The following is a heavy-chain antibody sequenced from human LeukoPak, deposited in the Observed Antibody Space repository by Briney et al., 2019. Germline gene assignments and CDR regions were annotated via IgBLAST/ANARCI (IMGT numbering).Heavy chain of an antibody. J-gene: IGHJ6*03. D-gene: IGHD4-11*01. Sequence: SETLSLTCTVSGGSISSGSYYWSWIRQPAGKGLEWIGRIYTSGSTNYNPSLKSRVTISVDTSKNQFSLKLSSVTAADTAVYYCAREMTTVSLVYYYYYMDVWSKGTTVTVSS. CDR2: IYTSGST. V-gene: IGHV4-61*02. CDR1: GGSISSGSYY. CDR3: AREMTTVSLVYYYYYMDV.